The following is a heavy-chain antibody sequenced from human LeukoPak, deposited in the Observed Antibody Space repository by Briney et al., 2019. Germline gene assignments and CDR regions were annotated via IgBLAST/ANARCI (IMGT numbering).Heavy chain of an antibody. J-gene: IGHJ4*02. D-gene: IGHD3-22*01. V-gene: IGHV1-69*01. CDR3: ADTGTKTYYYDSSGYYYD. Sequence: SVKVSCKASGGTFSSYAISWVRQAPGQGLEWMGGIIPIFGTANYAQKFQGRVTITADESTSTAYMELSSLRSEDTAVYYCADTGTKTYYYDSSGYYYDWGQGTLVTVSS. CDR2: IIPIFGTA. CDR1: GGTFSSYA.